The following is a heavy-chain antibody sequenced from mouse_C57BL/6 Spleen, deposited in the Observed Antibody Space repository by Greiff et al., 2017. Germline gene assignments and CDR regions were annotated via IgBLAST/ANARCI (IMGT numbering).Heavy chain of an antibody. V-gene: IGHV1-54*01. Sequence: VQLQQSGAELVRPGTSVKVSCKASGYAFTNYLIEWVKQRPGQGLEWIGVINPGSGGTNYNEKFKGKATLTADKSSSTAYMQLSSLTSEDSAVYFCARDGLWGGYFDSWGPGATLSVSS. CDR2: INPGSGGT. J-gene: IGHJ2*01. CDR3: ARDGLWGGYFDS. CDR1: GYAFTNYL. D-gene: IGHD3-1*01.